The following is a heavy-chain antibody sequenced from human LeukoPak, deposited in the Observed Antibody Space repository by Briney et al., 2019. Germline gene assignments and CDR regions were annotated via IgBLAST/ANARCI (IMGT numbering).Heavy chain of an antibody. Sequence: RSSETLSLTCTVSGGSISSYYWSWIRQPPGKGLEWIGYIYYSGSTNYNPSLKSRVTISVDTSKNQFSLKLSSVTAANTAVYYCPRVLGEYYYGSGSETFDPWGQGTLVTVSS. CDR2: IYYSGST. V-gene: IGHV4-59*01. J-gene: IGHJ5*02. CDR1: GGSISSYY. CDR3: PRVLGEYYYGSGSETFDP. D-gene: IGHD3-10*01.